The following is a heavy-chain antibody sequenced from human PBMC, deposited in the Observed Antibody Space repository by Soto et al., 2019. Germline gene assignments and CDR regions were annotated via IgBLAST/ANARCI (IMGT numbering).Heavy chain of an antibody. Sequence: PSETLSLTCAVYGGSFSGYYWSWIRQPPGKGLEWIGEINHSGSTNYNPSLKSRVTISVDTSKNQFSLKLSSVTAADTAVYYCATXSGYDSRYYYYMDVWGKGTTVTVSS. J-gene: IGHJ6*03. CDR2: INHSGST. CDR1: GGSFSGYY. CDR3: ATXSGYDSRYYYYMDV. D-gene: IGHD5-12*01. V-gene: IGHV4-34*01.